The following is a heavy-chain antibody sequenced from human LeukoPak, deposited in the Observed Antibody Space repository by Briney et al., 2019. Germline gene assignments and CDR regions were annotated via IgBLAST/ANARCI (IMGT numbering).Heavy chain of an antibody. V-gene: IGHV3-21*01. Sequence: GGSLRLSCAASGFTFSSYSMNWFRQAPGKGLEWVSSISSSSSYIYYADSVKGRFTISRDNAKNSLYLQMNSLRAEDTAVYYCARDYYYDSSGYYYVPNWFDPWGQGTLVTVSS. CDR2: ISSSSSYI. D-gene: IGHD3-22*01. CDR3: ARDYYYDSSGYYYVPNWFDP. CDR1: GFTFSSYS. J-gene: IGHJ5*02.